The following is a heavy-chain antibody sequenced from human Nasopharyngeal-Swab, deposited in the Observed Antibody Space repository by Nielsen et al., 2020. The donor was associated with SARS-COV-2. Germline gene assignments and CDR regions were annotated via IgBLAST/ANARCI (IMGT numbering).Heavy chain of an antibody. D-gene: IGHD4-17*01. V-gene: IGHV6-1*01. J-gene: IGHJ6*03. Sequence: SQIPSLTRAISGDSVSSSSAALNRIRQSPSTGLEWLGRTYYRSKWYNDYAVSVKSRITINPDTSKNQFSLHLNSVTPEDTAVYYCARARGAYGDYYYYYYTDVWGKGTTVTVSS. CDR3: ARARGAYGDYYYYYYTDV. CDR1: GDSVSSSSAA. CDR2: TYYRSKWYN.